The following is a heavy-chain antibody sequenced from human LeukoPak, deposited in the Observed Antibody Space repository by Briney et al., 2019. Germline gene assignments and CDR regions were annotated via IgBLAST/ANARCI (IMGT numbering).Heavy chain of an antibody. V-gene: IGHV3-7*01. CDR2: IKQDESEK. CDR3: ARGHSGRYHWYFDL. J-gene: IGHJ2*01. D-gene: IGHD1-26*01. CDR1: GFTFSSYW. Sequence: PGTSLRLSCGASGFTFSSYWMRWVRQAPGKGLEWVANIKQDESEKYYVDSVKGRFTISRDNAKNSVFLQMNSLRAEDTAVYYCARGHSGRYHWYFDLWGRGSLVTVSS.